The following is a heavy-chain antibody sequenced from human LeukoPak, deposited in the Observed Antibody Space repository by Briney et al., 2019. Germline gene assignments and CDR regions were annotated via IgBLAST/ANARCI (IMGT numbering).Heavy chain of an antibody. Sequence: GGSLRLSCAASGFTFSSYSMNWVRQAQGKGLEWVSSISSSSSYIYYADSVKGRFTISRDNAKNSLYLQMNSLRAEDTAVYYCARVTEAPYYFDYWGQGTLVTVSS. CDR2: ISSSSSYI. CDR3: ARVTEAPYYFDY. V-gene: IGHV3-21*01. J-gene: IGHJ4*02. CDR1: GFTFSSYS.